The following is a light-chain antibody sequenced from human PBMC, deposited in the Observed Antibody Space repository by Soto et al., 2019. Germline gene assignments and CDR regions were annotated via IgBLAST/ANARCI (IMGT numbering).Light chain of an antibody. V-gene: IGKV3-11*01. CDR1: QSVRSNY. CDR3: QQRSNWPFLT. CDR2: DAS. Sequence: EIVLTQSPGTLSLSPGERATLSCRASQSVRSNYLAWYQQKPGQAPRLLIYDASNRATGIPARFSGSGSGTDFTLTISSLEPEDFAVYYCQQRSNWPFLTFGGGTKVDIK. J-gene: IGKJ4*01.